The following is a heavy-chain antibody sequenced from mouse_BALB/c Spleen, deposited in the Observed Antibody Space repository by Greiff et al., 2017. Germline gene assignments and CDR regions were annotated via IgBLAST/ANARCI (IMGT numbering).Heavy chain of an antibody. CDR1: GFTFSSYT. D-gene: IGHD2-1*01. J-gene: IGHJ4*01. CDR3: ARLDGNYPHYAMDY. Sequence: EVQVVESGGGLVQPGGSLKLSCAASGFTFSSYTMSWVRQTPEKRLEWVAYISNGGGSTYYPDTVKGRFTISRDNAKNTLYLQMSSLKSEDTAMYYCARLDGNYPHYAMDYWGQGTSVTVSS. V-gene: IGHV5-12-2*01. CDR2: ISNGGGST.